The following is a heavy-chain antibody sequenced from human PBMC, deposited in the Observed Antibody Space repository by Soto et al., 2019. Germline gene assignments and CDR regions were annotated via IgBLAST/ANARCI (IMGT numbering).Heavy chain of an antibody. CDR2: ISGSGGST. D-gene: IGHD3-22*01. CDR3: AKDPKVPLLPYFDY. J-gene: IGHJ4*02. V-gene: IGHV3-23*01. CDR1: GFTFRSYA. Sequence: GGSLRLSCAASGFTFRSYAMSWVRQAPGKGLEWVSAISGSGGSTYYADSVKGRFTISRDNSKNTLYLQMNSLRAEDTAVYYCAKDPKVPLLPYFDYWGQGTLVTVSS.